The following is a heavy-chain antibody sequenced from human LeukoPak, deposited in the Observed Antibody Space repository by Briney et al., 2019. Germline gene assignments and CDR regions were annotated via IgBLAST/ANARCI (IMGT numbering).Heavy chain of an antibody. CDR3: AKDRDGFWSGNYITDY. J-gene: IGHJ4*02. D-gene: IGHD3-3*01. Sequence: GGSLRLSCAASGFTFSSYGMHWVRQAPGKGLEWVAFIRYDGSNKYYADSVKGRFTISRDNSKNTLYLQMNSLRAEDTAVYYCAKDRDGFWSGNYITDYWGQGTLVTVSS. V-gene: IGHV3-30*02. CDR1: GFTFSSYG. CDR2: IRYDGSNK.